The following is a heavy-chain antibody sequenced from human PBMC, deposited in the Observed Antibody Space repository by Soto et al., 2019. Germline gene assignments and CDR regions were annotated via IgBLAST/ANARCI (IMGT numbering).Heavy chain of an antibody. CDR1: GFTFSGST. CDR2: IRSKANDYAT. Sequence: EVQLVQSGGGLVQAGGSLKLSCAASGFTFSGSTVHWVRQASGEGLQWVGRIRSKANDYATTYIASVKGRFTISRDGSRNTAYLQMSDLKTEDTAVYYCTGGYCTGGTCYSGYFQHWGQGALVTVFS. J-gene: IGHJ1*01. CDR3: TGGYCTGGTCYSGYFQH. V-gene: IGHV3-73*02. D-gene: IGHD2-15*01.